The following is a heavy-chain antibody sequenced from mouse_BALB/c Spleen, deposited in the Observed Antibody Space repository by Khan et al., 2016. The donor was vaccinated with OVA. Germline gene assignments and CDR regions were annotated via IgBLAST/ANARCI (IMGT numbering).Heavy chain of an antibody. CDR3: ATSYYYGYYFDY. Sequence: EVELVESGGGLVQPGGSRKLSCAASGFTFSSYGMHWVRQAPEKGLEWVAYISGDSSTIYYADTVTGRFTISRDNPKNTLFLQMTSLMSEDTAMYCCATSYYYGYYFDYWGPGTTLTVSS. V-gene: IGHV5-17*02. J-gene: IGHJ2*01. D-gene: IGHD1-1*01. CDR2: ISGDSSTI. CDR1: GFTFSSYG.